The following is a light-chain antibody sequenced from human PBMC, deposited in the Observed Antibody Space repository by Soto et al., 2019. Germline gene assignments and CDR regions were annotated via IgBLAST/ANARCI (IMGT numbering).Light chain of an antibody. CDR3: QQYNNWPYT. CDR1: QSVSSN. CDR2: GAS. Sequence: EIVMTQSPATLSVSPGERATLSCRASQSVSSNLAWYQQKPGQAPRLLIYGASTRATVIPARFSGSGSGTEFTLTISSLQSEDFALYYCQQYNNWPYTFGQGTKLEIK. V-gene: IGKV3-15*01. J-gene: IGKJ2*01.